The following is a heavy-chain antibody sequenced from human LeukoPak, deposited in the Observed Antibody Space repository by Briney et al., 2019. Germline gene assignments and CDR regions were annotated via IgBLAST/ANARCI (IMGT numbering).Heavy chain of an antibody. Sequence: SETLSLTCTVSGGSISSSSYYWGWIRQPPGKGLEWIGSIYYSGSTYYNPSLKSRVTISVDTSKNQFSLKLSSVTAADTAVYYCARLNSSSWYIDAFDIWGQGTMVTVSS. V-gene: IGHV4-39*01. CDR3: ARLNSSSWYIDAFDI. CDR1: GGSISSSSYY. D-gene: IGHD6-13*01. J-gene: IGHJ3*02. CDR2: IYYSGST.